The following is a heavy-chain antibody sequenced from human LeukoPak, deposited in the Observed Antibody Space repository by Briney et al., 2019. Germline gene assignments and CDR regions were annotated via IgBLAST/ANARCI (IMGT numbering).Heavy chain of an antibody. CDR3: AKEPAPYRSGWYWIH. J-gene: IGHJ4*02. Sequence: GRTLRLSRAASVFTPGTFGVHCGPQAPSKGWGEGAVVGNDGDIKYYTESAKGRFNISRDNSKNTLYLQTNSLRVEDTAVYYCAKEPAPYRSGWYWIHWGQGTLVTVCS. D-gene: IGHD6-19*01. CDR1: VFTPGTFG. CDR2: VGNDGDIK. V-gene: IGHV3-30*18.